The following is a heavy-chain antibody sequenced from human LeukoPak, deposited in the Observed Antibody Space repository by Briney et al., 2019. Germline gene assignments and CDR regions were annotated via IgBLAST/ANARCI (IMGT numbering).Heavy chain of an antibody. Sequence: GGSLRLSCAASGFTFSKHALHWVRQAPGRGLEWVAVISYDGSNKYYADSVKGRFTISRDNSKNTLYLQMNSLRAEDTAVYYCAKVGSYGYYYYYMDVWGKGTTVTVSS. CDR1: GFTFSKHA. J-gene: IGHJ6*03. CDR3: AKVGSYGYYYYYMDV. D-gene: IGHD5-18*01. CDR2: ISYDGSNK. V-gene: IGHV3-30*04.